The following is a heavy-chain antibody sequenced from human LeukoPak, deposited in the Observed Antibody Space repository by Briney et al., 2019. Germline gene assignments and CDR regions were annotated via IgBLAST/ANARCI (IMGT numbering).Heavy chain of an antibody. J-gene: IGHJ4*02. D-gene: IGHD1-26*01. Sequence: GGSLRLSCAASGFTFSSYGMHWVRQAPGKGLEWVAVIWYDGSNKYYADSVKGRFTISRDNSKNTLYLQMNSLRAEDTAVYYCARDEAEVGATFPFDYWGQGTLVTVSS. CDR2: IWYDGSNK. V-gene: IGHV3-33*01. CDR1: GFTFSSYG. CDR3: ARDEAEVGATFPFDY.